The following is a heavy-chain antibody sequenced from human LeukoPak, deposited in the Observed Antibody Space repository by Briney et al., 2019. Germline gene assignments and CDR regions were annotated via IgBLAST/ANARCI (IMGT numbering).Heavy chain of an antibody. V-gene: IGHV3-53*01. D-gene: IGHD5-24*01. CDR2: IYSGGST. Sequence: GGSLRLSCAASGFTVSSNYMSWVRQAPGKGLEWVSVIYSGGSTYYADSVKGRFTITRDNSKNTLYLQMNSLRAEDTAVYYCARGREGYNYNDYWGQGTLVTVSS. CDR1: GFTVSSNY. CDR3: ARGREGYNYNDY. J-gene: IGHJ4*02.